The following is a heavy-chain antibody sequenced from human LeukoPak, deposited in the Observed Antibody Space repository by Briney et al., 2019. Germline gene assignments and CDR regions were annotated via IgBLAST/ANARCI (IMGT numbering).Heavy chain of an antibody. J-gene: IGHJ4*02. D-gene: IGHD2-2*01. CDR2: ISSSSYI. CDR1: GFTFSSYS. V-gene: IGHV3-21*01. CDR3: ARGGPDCSSTSCPFDY. Sequence: GGSLRLSCAASGFTFSSYSMNWVRQAPGKGLEWVSSISSSSYIYYADSVKGRFTISRDNAKNSLYLQMNSLRAEDTAVYYCARGGPDCSSTSCPFDYWGQGTLVTVS.